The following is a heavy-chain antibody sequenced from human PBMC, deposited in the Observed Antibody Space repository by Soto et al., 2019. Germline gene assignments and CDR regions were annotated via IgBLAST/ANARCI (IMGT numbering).Heavy chain of an antibody. CDR2: IYPDDSDT. J-gene: IGHJ6*02. Sequence: PGESLKISCQSSGSPFSTYWVAWVRQMPGKALEWMGLIYPDDSDTRYNPAFRGQVTISAEKSTSTVFLRWRSLKASDTATYFCARQRRDASDGCFLCPMDVRGHGTSVTVS. CDR1: GSPFSTYW. D-gene: IGHD2-21*01. CDR3: ARQRRDASDGCFLCPMDV. V-gene: IGHV5-51*01.